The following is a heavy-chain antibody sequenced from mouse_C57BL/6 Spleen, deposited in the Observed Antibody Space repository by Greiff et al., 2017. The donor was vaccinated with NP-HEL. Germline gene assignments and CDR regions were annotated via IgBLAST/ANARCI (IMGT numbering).Heavy chain of an antibody. D-gene: IGHD1-1*01. CDR3: RRGDGSSYWYFDV. CDR1: GYTFTDYY. CDR2: INPNNGGT. J-gene: IGHJ1*03. V-gene: IGHV1-26*01. Sequence: EVQLQQSGPELVKPGASVKISCKASGYTFTDYYMTWVKQSHGKSLEWIGDINPNNGGTSYKQKFKGKATLTVDKSSSTAYMELRSLPSEDSAVYYCRRGDGSSYWYFDVWGTGTTVTVSS.